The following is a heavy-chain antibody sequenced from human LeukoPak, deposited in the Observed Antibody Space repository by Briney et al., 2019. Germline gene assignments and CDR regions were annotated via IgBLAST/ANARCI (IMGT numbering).Heavy chain of an antibody. CDR1: GYTFTSYY. V-gene: IGHV1-46*01. D-gene: IGHD3-22*01. J-gene: IGHJ4*02. CDR2: INPSGGTT. CDR3: ARGGSTGYPFDY. Sequence: DSVKVSCKASGYTFTSYYIHWVRQAPGQGLEWMGIINPSGGTTSYAQKFQGRVTMTSDTSTSTVYMELSSLRSEDTAVYYCARGGSTGYPFDYWGQGALVTVSS.